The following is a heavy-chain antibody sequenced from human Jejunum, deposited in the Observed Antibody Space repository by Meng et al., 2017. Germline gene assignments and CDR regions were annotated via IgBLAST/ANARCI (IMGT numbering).Heavy chain of an antibody. J-gene: IGHJ4*02. CDR1: GFSFSSYS. V-gene: IGHV3-21*01. CDR2: ISSTSS. D-gene: IGHD2-15*01. CDR3: ARGRVVVVGTPSDY. Sequence: DVQLVESGGGPVKPGGSLRLSCAGSGFSFSSYSMHWVRQAPGKGLEWVSSISSTSSYADSVKGRFTLSRDNAENSLYLQMNSLRAEDTAVYYCARGRVVVVGTPSDYWGQGTLVTVSS.